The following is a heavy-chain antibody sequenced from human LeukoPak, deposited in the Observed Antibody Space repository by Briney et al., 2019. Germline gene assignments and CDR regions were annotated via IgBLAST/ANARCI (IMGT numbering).Heavy chain of an antibody. CDR1: GGTFSSYT. Sequence: SVKVSCKASGGTFSSYTISWVRQAPGQGLEWMGRIIPILGIANYAQKFQGRVTMTRSASISTAYMELSSLRSEDTAVYYCARGQDFDYWGQGTLVTVSS. CDR2: IIPILGIA. CDR3: ARGQDFDY. J-gene: IGHJ4*02. V-gene: IGHV1-69*16.